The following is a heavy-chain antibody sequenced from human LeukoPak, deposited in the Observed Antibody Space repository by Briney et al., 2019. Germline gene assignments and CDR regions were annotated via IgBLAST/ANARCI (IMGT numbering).Heavy chain of an antibody. CDR2: IYYSGST. Sequence: SETLSLTCTVSGGSISSSSYYWGWIRQPPGKGLEWIGSIYYSGSTYYNPSLKSRVTISVDTSKNQFSLKLSSVTAADTAVYYCARQPSESVLMVYVPLTFDYWGQGTLVTVSS. D-gene: IGHD2-8*01. CDR1: GGSISSSSYY. V-gene: IGHV4-39*01. J-gene: IGHJ4*02. CDR3: ARQPSESVLMVYVPLTFDY.